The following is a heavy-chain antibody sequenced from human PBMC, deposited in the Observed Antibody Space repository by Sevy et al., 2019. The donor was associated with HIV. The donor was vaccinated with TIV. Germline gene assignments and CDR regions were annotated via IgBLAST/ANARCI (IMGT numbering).Heavy chain of an antibody. CDR3: AREREDGYYYYYYMDV. V-gene: IGHV3-20*01. D-gene: IGHD1-26*01. CDR2: INWNGGST. J-gene: IGHJ6*03. Sequence: GGSLRLSCAASGFTFDDYGMSWVRQAPGKGLEWVSGINWNGGSTGYADSVKGRFTISRDNAKNSLYLQMNSLRAEDTALYHCAREREDGYYYYYYMDVWGKGTTVTVSS. CDR1: GFTFDDYG.